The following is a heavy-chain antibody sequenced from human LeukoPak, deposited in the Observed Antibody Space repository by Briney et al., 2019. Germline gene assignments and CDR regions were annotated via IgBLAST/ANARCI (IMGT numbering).Heavy chain of an antibody. CDR1: GHSFTTYW. V-gene: IGHV5-51*01. Sequence: GESLKISCKGSGHSFTTYWIGWVRQLPGKGLEWMGIIYPGDSDTRYSPAFQGLVTISADKSINTAYLQWSSLKASDTAMYYCARHKPGHYDSSGYYTYWGQGALVTVSS. CDR3: ARHKPGHYDSSGYYTY. CDR2: IYPGDSDT. D-gene: IGHD3-22*01. J-gene: IGHJ4*02.